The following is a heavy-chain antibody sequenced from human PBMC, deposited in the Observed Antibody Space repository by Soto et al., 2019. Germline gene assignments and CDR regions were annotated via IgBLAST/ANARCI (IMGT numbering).Heavy chain of an antibody. Sequence: SVKVSCKASGGTFSSYAISWVRQAPGQGLEWMGGIIPIFGTANYAQKFQGRVTITADESTSTAYMELSSLRSEDTAVYYCASGLKGCLETGVVPAYYYYYSINVWGQGTTVTVSS. CDR2: IIPIFGTA. CDR3: ASGLKGCLETGVVPAYYYYYSINV. V-gene: IGHV1-69*13. J-gene: IGHJ6*01. D-gene: IGHD2-2*01. CDR1: GGTFSSYA.